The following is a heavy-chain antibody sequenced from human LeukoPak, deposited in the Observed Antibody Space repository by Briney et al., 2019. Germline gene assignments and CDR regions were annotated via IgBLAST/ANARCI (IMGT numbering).Heavy chain of an antibody. J-gene: IGHJ4*02. D-gene: IGHD1-7*01. Sequence: VASVKVSCKASGYTFTSYYVHWVRQAPGQGLEWMGVIKPSDGFTSYAQKFQGRLTVTRDMSTSTVYMELNSLRSEDTAVYFCGREIEGTTDYWGQGTLVTVSS. CDR2: IKPSDGFT. V-gene: IGHV1-46*01. CDR3: GREIEGTTDY. CDR1: GYTFTSYY.